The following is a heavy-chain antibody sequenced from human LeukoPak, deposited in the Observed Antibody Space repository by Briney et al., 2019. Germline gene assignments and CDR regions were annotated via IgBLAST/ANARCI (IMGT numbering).Heavy chain of an antibody. CDR2: IYYSGST. Sequence: PSQTLSLTCTVSGGSISSSGYYWSWIRQHPGKGLEWIGYIYYSGSTYYNPSLKSRVTISVDTSKNQFSLKLSSVTAADTAVYYCARADYDSSGYYPDYWGQGTLVTVSS. D-gene: IGHD3-22*01. CDR3: ARADYDSSGYYPDY. V-gene: IGHV4-31*03. J-gene: IGHJ4*02. CDR1: GGSISSSGYY.